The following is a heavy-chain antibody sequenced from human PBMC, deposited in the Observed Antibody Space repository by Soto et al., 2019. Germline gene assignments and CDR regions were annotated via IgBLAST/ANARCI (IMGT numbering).Heavy chain of an antibody. CDR1: GFTFNNYA. J-gene: IGHJ4*02. CDR2: ISGTGGST. CDR3: AKDRLGGNFDY. V-gene: IGHV3-23*01. Sequence: EVQLLDSGGGLVQPGGSLRLSCAASGFTFNNYAMNWVRQAPGKGLEWVATISGTGGSTYYADSVKGRFTISRDNSKNTLYLQMNSLRDDDTAVYYCAKDRLGGNFDYWGQGSQVTVSS.